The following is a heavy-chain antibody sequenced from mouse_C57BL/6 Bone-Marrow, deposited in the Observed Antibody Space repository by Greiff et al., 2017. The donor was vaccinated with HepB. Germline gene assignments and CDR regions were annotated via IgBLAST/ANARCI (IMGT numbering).Heavy chain of an antibody. CDR2: IYPRSGNT. V-gene: IGHV1-81*01. Sequence: QVQLQQSGAELARPGASVKLSCKASGYTFTSYGISWVNQRTGQGLEWIGEIYPRSGNTYYNEKFKGKATLTADKSSSTAYMELRSLTSEDSAVYFCARPPTVVAKDWYFDVWGTGTTVTVSS. J-gene: IGHJ1*03. CDR1: GYTFTSYG. D-gene: IGHD1-1*01. CDR3: ARPPTVVAKDWYFDV.